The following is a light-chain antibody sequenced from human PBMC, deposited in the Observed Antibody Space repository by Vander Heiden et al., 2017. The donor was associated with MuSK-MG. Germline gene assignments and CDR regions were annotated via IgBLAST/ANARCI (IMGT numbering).Light chain of an antibody. CDR2: GAS. CDR1: QSVSSSY. Sequence: EIVLTPSPGTLSLSPGERATLSCRASQSVSSSYLAWYQQKPGQAPRLLIYGASSRATGIPDRFSGSGSGTDFTLTISRLEPEDFAVDYCQQYGSSPTTFGQGTKVEIK. V-gene: IGKV3-20*01. CDR3: QQYGSSPTT. J-gene: IGKJ1*01.